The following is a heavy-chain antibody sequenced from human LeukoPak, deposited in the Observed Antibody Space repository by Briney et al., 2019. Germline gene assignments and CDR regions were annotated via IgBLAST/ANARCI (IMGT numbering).Heavy chain of an antibody. V-gene: IGHV3-72*01. CDR1: GFTFSDYY. CDR3: SRVTYIGAWHPGDY. D-gene: IGHD4-17*01. CDR2: SRNKANSYNT. Sequence: PGGSLRLSCAASGFTFSDYYMDWVRQAPGKGLEWVGRSRNKANSYNTEYAASVKGRFTISRDGSKNSLYLQMNSVTTEDTAVYYCSRVTYIGAWHPGDYWGQGTLVTVSS. J-gene: IGHJ4*02.